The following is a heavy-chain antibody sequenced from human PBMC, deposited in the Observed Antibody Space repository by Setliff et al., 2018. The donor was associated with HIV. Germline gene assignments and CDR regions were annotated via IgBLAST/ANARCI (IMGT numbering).Heavy chain of an antibody. J-gene: IGHJ6*03. CDR3: ARGLVVVTDSDYDTNYYYYYYMDV. CDR1: GDSIGSSSYY. Sequence: TSETLSLTCTVSGDSIGSSSYYWAWIRQPPGKGLEWIGNIYYSGSTNYNPSLKSRVTISVDTSKNQFSLKLSSVTAADTAVYYCARGLVVVTDSDYDTNYYYYYYMDVWGKGTTVTVSS. CDR2: IYYSGST. V-gene: IGHV4-39*07. D-gene: IGHD5-12*01.